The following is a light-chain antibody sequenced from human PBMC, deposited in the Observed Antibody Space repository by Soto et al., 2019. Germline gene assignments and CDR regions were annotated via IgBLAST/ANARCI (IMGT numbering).Light chain of an antibody. Sequence: EIVMTQSPATLSVSPGERATLSCRASQSVGSDLAWYRQKPGQAPRLVNYDIFTRDTGVPTRISGSGSGTEFTLTISSLQSEDFAVYYCQQYNSWPLTFGGGTKVEIK. J-gene: IGKJ4*01. CDR2: DIF. CDR1: QSVGSD. V-gene: IGKV3D-15*01. CDR3: QQYNSWPLT.